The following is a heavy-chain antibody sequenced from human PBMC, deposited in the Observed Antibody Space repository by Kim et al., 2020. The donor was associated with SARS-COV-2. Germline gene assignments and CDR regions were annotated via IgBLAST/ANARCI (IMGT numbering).Heavy chain of an antibody. CDR2: ISYTGST. Sequence: SDTLSLTCTLSGGSIGSKYWTWIRQAPGKGLEWIGHISYTGSTNYNPSLQSRVTMSVDTSKNEFSLKLSSVTAADTAVYYCARCEGSTWY. V-gene: IGHV4-59*01. J-gene: IGHJ2*01. CDR3: ARCEGSTWY. D-gene: IGHD6-13*01. CDR1: GGSIGSKY.